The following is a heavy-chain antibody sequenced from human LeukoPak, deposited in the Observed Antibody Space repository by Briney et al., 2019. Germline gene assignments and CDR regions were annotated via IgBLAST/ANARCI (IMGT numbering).Heavy chain of an antibody. CDR1: GYTFTNFD. Sequence: ASVKVSCKASGYTFTNFDINWVRQAPGQGLEWMGWMNPISGNTGYAQKYQGRLTLTRDTSISTACMELSSLGFEDTAFYYCARAPMGTAALYWGQGTLVTVSS. V-gene: IGHV1-8*01. CDR2: MNPISGNT. J-gene: IGHJ4*02. CDR3: ARAPMGTAALY. D-gene: IGHD2-2*01.